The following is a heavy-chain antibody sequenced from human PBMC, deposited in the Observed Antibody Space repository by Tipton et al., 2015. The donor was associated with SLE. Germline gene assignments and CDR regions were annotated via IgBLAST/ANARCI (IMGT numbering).Heavy chain of an antibody. CDR3: AVGYCESTSCQREYYHH. V-gene: IGHV4-38-2*01. J-gene: IGHJ1*01. CDR2: IYYGGSA. CDR1: SYSIYNGFY. Sequence: TLSLTCSVSSYSIYNGFYWGWIRQSPGKGLEWIGSIYYGGSAYGSAYYNPSLESRVTISVDTSKNQFSLRLTSVTAADTAVYYCAVGYCESTSCQREYYHHWGQGTLVTVSS. D-gene: IGHD2-2*01.